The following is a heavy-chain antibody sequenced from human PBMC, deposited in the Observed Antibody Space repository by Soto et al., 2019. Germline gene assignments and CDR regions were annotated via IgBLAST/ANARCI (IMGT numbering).Heavy chain of an antibody. CDR1: GFTFSSYA. V-gene: IGHV3-30-3*01. D-gene: IGHD3-22*01. CDR3: ARSNLVITTFSAFDI. J-gene: IGHJ3*02. CDR2: ISYDGSNK. Sequence: QVQLVESGGGVVQPGRSLRLSCAASGFTFSSYAMHWVRQAPGKGLEWVAVISYDGSNKYYADSVKGRFTISRDNSKNTLYLQMNSLRAVDTAVYYCARSNLVITTFSAFDIWGQGTMVTVSS.